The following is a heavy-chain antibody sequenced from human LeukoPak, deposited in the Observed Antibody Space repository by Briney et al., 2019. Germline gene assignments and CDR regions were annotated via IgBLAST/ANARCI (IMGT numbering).Heavy chain of an antibody. CDR3: ARAAYCGGDCYSAHDY. D-gene: IGHD2-21*02. V-gene: IGHV3-7*01. Sequence: GGSLRLSCAASGFTFSSYWMSWVRQAPGKGLEWVANIKQDGSEKYYVDSVKGRFTISRDNAKNSLYLQMNSLRAEDTAVYYCARAAYCGGDCYSAHDYWGQGTLVTVSS. CDR1: GFTFSSYW. J-gene: IGHJ4*02. CDR2: IKQDGSEK.